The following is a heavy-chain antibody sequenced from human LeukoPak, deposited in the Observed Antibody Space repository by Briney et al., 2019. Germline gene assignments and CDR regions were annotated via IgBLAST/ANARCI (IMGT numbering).Heavy chain of an antibody. V-gene: IGHV4-39*01. CDR2: FYYSEST. J-gene: IGHJ4*02. Sequence: AETLSLTCTVVSGGSISSSSYYWGWIRQPPGKGLEWIGSFYYSESTYYNPSLKSRVTISTVTSKNQFSLKLSSVTAADTAVYYCARLWRAAIDYGGQGILVTVSS. CDR3: ARLWRAAIDY. D-gene: IGHD1-1*01. CDR1: GGSISSSSYY.